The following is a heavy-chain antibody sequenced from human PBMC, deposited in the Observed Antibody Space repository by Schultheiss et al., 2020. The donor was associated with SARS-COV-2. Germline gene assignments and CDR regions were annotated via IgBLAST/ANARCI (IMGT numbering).Heavy chain of an antibody. J-gene: IGHJ6*02. Sequence: GESLKISCKGSGYSFTSYWIGWVCQMPGKGLEWMGIIYPGDSDTRYSPSFQGQVTISADKSISTAYLQWSSLKASDTAMYYCARAPRREDIVVVPAAGYYYGMDVWGQGTTVTVSS. CDR1: GYSFTSYW. CDR2: IYPGDSDT. CDR3: ARAPRREDIVVVPAAGYYYGMDV. D-gene: IGHD2-2*01. V-gene: IGHV5-51*01.